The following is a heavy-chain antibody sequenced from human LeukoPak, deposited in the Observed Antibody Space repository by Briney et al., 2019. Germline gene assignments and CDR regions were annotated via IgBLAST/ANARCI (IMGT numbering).Heavy chain of an antibody. D-gene: IGHD3-3*01. CDR3: ARNNDVWSGCFDS. Sequence: PSETLSLTCNISGDSISIYHWNWIRQPPGKGLEWIGSVYYSGSTNYNPSLKSRVTISVDTFKNHFSLMLTSVTAADTAVYYCARNNDVWSGCFDSWGQGTRVTVSS. V-gene: IGHV4-59*01. CDR1: GDSISIYH. CDR2: VYYSGST. J-gene: IGHJ4*02.